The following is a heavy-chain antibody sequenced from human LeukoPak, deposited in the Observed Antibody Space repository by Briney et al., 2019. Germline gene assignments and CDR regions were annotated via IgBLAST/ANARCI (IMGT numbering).Heavy chain of an antibody. CDR1: GLPFSSYS. V-gene: IGHV3-23*01. CDR3: AGGDRSTMATLDY. Sequence: GGSLTLFCAVCGLPFSSYSMLWVRQAPGKGRAWVSGFSSSCGTTLYADSVKGQFTISRDNFKNTLVLQYNSLRAEDPALFFCAGGDRSTMATLDYWGQGTLVTVS. D-gene: IGHD3-10*01. J-gene: IGHJ4*02. CDR2: FSSSCGTT.